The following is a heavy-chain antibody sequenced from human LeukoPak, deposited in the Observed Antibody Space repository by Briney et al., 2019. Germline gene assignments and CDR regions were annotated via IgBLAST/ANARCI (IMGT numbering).Heavy chain of an antibody. Sequence: PGGSLRLSCAASGFTFSNYGMHWVRQAPGRGLEWVALIWYDGSNQYYADSVKGRFTISRDNSNSALYLQMNSLRAEDTAVYSCARELSGYYFDYWGQGTLVTVSS. CDR3: ARELSGYYFDY. V-gene: IGHV3-33*01. CDR2: IWYDGSNQ. CDR1: GFTFSNYG. J-gene: IGHJ4*02. D-gene: IGHD2-15*01.